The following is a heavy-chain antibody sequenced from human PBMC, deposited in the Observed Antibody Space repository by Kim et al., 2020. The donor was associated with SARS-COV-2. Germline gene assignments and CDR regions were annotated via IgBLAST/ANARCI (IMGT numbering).Heavy chain of an antibody. J-gene: IGHJ6*02. V-gene: IGHV3-9*01. D-gene: IGHD3-10*01. CDR1: GFTFDDYA. CDR2: ISWNSGSI. Sequence: GGSLRLSCAASGFTFDDYAMHWVRQAPGKGLEWVSGISWNSGSIGYAGSVKGRFTISRDNAKNSLYLQMNSLRAEDTALYYCAKARSERYYYGSGSYLERGGYYYYAMDVWGQGPTVTVSS. CDR3: AKARSERYYYGSGSYLERGGYYYYAMDV.